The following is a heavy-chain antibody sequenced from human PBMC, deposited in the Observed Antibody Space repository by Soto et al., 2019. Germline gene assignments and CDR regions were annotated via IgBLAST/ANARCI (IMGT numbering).Heavy chain of an antibody. CDR1: GFTFSSYG. CDR3: ARLGAAMVTGGGMDV. CDR2: IWYDGSNK. J-gene: IGHJ6*02. V-gene: IGHV3-33*01. D-gene: IGHD5-18*01. Sequence: GSLRLSCAASGFTFSSYGMHWVRQAPGKGLEWVAVIWYDGSNKYYADSVKGRFTISRDNSKNTLYLQMNSLRAEDTAVYYCARLGAAMVTGGGMDVWGQGTTVTVSS.